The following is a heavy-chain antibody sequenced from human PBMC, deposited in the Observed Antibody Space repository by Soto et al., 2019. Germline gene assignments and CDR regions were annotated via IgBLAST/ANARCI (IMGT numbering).Heavy chain of an antibody. J-gene: IGHJ6*02. D-gene: IGHD6-13*01. CDR3: ARDRIAAASTPPYYYGMDV. V-gene: IGHV3-66*01. Sequence: GGSLRLSCAASGFTVSSNYMSWVRQAPGKGLEWVSVIYSGGSTYYADSVKGRFTISRDNSKNTLYLQMNSLRAEDTAVYYCARDRIAAASTPPYYYGMDVWGQGTTVTVSS. CDR1: GFTVSSNY. CDR2: IYSGGST.